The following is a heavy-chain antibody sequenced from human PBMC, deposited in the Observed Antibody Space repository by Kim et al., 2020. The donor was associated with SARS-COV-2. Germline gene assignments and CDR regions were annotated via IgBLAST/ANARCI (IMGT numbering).Heavy chain of an antibody. D-gene: IGHD6-13*01. CDR2: IYYSGST. CDR3: ARAILGGSWNFDY. CDR1: GGSISSGGYY. Sequence: SETLSITCTVSGGSISSGGYYWSWIRQHPGKGLEWIGYIYYSGSTYYNPSLKSRVTISVDTSKNQFSLKLSSVTAADTAVYYCARAILGGSWNFDYWGQGTLVTVSS. J-gene: IGHJ4*02. V-gene: IGHV4-31*03.